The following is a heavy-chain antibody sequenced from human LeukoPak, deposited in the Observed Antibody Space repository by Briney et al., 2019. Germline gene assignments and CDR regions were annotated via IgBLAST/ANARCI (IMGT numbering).Heavy chain of an antibody. Sequence: GGSLRLSCAASGFTFDDYTMHWVRQAPGKGLEWVSLISWDGGSTYYADSVKGRFTISRDNAKNSLYLQMNSLRAEDTAVYYCARDNASFTRYCTNGVCYPKYYYYYMDVWGKGTTVTVSS. J-gene: IGHJ6*03. CDR1: GFTFDDYT. CDR2: ISWDGGST. CDR3: ARDNASFTRYCTNGVCYPKYYYYYMDV. V-gene: IGHV3-43*01. D-gene: IGHD2-8*01.